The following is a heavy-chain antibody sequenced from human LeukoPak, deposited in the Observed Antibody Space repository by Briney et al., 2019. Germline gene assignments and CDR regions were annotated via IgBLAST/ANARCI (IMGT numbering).Heavy chain of an antibody. CDR1: GFTFSSYE. CDR2: ISSGAGTK. V-gene: IGHV3-48*03. J-gene: IGHJ4*02. D-gene: IGHD1-26*01. Sequence: GGSLRLSCAPSGFTFSSYEMNWVRQAPGKGLEWISYISSGAGTKYYADSVKGRFTISRDNAKNSLYLQMNSLRAEDTAVYYCARREGGPSGYWGQGTLVTVSS. CDR3: ARREGGPSGY.